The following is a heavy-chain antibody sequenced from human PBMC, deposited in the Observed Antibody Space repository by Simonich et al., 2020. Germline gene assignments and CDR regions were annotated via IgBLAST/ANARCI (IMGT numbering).Heavy chain of an antibody. CDR3: ARDPVVPAAIRNAFDI. CDR2: INPNSGGT. CDR1: GYTFTGYY. Sequence: QVQLVQSGAEVKKPGASVKVSCKAPGYTFTGYYLHWVGQAPGQGREWMGWINPNSGGTNYAQKFQGRVTMTRATSISTAYMELSRLRSDDTAVYYCARDPVVPAAIRNAFDIWGQGTMVTVSS. V-gene: IGHV1-2*02. D-gene: IGHD2-2*01. J-gene: IGHJ3*02.